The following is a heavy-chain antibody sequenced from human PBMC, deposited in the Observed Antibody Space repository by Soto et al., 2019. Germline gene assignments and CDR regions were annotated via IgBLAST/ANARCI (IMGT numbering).Heavy chain of an antibody. D-gene: IGHD2-2*01. Sequence: ASVKVSCKASGYTFTSYGISWVRQAPGRGLEWMGWISAYNGNTNYAQKLQGRVTMTTDTSTSTAYMELRSLRSDDTAVYYCARDGVVPGPYYYYGMDVWGQGTTVTVSS. CDR3: ARDGVVPGPYYYYGMDV. J-gene: IGHJ6*02. CDR2: ISAYNGNT. CDR1: GYTFTSYG. V-gene: IGHV1-18*04.